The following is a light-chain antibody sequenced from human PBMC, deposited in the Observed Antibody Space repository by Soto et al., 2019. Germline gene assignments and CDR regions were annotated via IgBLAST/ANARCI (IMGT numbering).Light chain of an antibody. Sequence: QSVLTQPASVSGSPGQSITISCTGTSSTVGGFNVVSWYQQHPGKAPKVIIYEGIKRPSGVSNRFSGSNSGSTASLTISGLQAEDEADYYCCSYVGATTYVFVTVTKVTVL. CDR2: EGI. J-gene: IGLJ1*01. CDR1: SSTVGGFNV. CDR3: CSYVGATTYV. V-gene: IGLV2-23*01.